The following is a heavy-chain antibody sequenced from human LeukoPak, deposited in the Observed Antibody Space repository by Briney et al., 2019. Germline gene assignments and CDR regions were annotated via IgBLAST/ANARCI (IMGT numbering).Heavy chain of an antibody. Sequence: GGSLRLSCAASGFTFSSYAMSWVRQAPGKGLEWVSAISGSGGSTYYADSVKGRFTISRDNSKNTLYLQMNSLRAEDTAVYYCAKLRGHSSGYYCGGWYFDLWGRGTLVTVSS. V-gene: IGHV3-23*01. CDR2: ISGSGGST. CDR3: AKLRGHSSGYYCGGWYFDL. CDR1: GFTFSSYA. J-gene: IGHJ2*01. D-gene: IGHD3-22*01.